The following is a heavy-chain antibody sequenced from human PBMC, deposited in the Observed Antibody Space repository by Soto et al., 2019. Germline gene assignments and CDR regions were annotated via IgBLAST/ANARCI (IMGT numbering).Heavy chain of an antibody. J-gene: IGHJ6*02. D-gene: IGHD3-10*01. V-gene: IGHV4-31*03. CDR1: GGCIGSGGYY. Sequence: SETLSLTCTVSGGCIGSGGYYWSWMRQHPGKGLEWIGYIYYSGSTYYNPSLKSRVTISVDTSKNQFSLKLSSVTAADTAVYYCAREGDGSGNYYYGMDVWGQGTTVTV. CDR2: IYYSGST. CDR3: AREGDGSGNYYYGMDV.